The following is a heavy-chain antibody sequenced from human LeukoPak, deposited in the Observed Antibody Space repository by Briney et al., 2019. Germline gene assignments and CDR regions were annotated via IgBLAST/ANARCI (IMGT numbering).Heavy chain of an antibody. CDR2: ISSSGSTI. Sequence: GGSLRLSCAASGFTFSDYYMSWIRQAPGKGLEWVSYISSSGSTIYYADSVKGRFTISRDISKNIVYLQINNLRAEDTAVYYCARDRRSGLGHAFDIWGQGTMVTVSS. D-gene: IGHD3-3*01. CDR3: ARDRRSGLGHAFDI. J-gene: IGHJ3*02. V-gene: IGHV3-11*01. CDR1: GFTFSDYY.